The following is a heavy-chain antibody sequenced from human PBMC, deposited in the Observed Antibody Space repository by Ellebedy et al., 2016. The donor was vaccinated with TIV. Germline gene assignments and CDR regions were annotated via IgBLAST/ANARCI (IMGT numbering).Heavy chain of an antibody. D-gene: IGHD4-23*01. CDR3: TREARWANWYYDL. Sequence: GESLKISCAASGFIFNRYGIRWVRQAPGKGLEWIGVISYDGGATFYADFVRGRFTLSRDNSRNSVYLQMNSRSPDDTAVSDCTREARWANWYYDLWGRGTLVAVS. CDR2: ISYDGGAT. CDR1: GFIFNRYG. V-gene: IGHV3-30*03. J-gene: IGHJ2*01.